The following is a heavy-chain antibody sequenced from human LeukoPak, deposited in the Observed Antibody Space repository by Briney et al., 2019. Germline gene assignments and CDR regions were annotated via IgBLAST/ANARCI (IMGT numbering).Heavy chain of an antibody. J-gene: IGHJ5*02. CDR3: ARCSGFGWFDP. CDR1: GYTFTSYY. Sequence: ASVKVSCKASGYTFTSYYMHWVRQAPGQGLEWMGIINPSGGSTSYAQKFQGRVTMTRDMSTSTVYMELSSLRSEDKAVYYCARCSGFGWFDPWGQGTLVTVSS. V-gene: IGHV1-46*01. CDR2: INPSGGST. D-gene: IGHD2-15*01.